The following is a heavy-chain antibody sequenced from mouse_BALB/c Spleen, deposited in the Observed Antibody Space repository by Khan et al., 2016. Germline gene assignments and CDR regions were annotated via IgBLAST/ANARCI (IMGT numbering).Heavy chain of an antibody. CDR2: ISHSGDS. CDR3: ASWDYYGSAFAY. V-gene: IGHV3-8*02. Sequence: EVQLQESGPSLAKPSQTLSLTCSVTGDSITSGHWNWIRKFPGNKFDFMGYISHSGDSYYNPSLKSQISITRDTSKNQYYLQLNSVTTADTATDYCASWDYYGSAFAYWGQRTLVTVSA. CDR1: GDSITSGH. D-gene: IGHD1-2*01. J-gene: IGHJ3*01.